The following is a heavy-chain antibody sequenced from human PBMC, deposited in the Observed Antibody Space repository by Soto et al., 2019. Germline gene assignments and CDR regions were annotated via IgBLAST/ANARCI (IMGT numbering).Heavy chain of an antibody. CDR3: ARQWRIAARPDDYYYYGMDV. Sequence: PGESLKISCKGSGYSFTRYWISWVRQMPGKGVEWLGRIDPSDSYTNYSPSCQGHVTISADKSISTAYLQCSSLKASDTAMYYCARQWRIAARPDDYYYYGMDVWGQGTTVTVSS. CDR1: GYSFTRYW. V-gene: IGHV5-10-1*01. CDR2: IDPSDSYT. J-gene: IGHJ6*02. D-gene: IGHD6-6*01.